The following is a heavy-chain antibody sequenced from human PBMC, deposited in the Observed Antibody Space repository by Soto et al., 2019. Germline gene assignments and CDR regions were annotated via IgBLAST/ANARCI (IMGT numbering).Heavy chain of an antibody. CDR2: IIPIFGTA. D-gene: IGHD5-18*01. V-gene: IGHV1-69*06. CDR3: AGVDTAMPHGGIDY. Sequence: QVQLVQSGAEVKKPGSSVKVSCKASGGTFSSYAISWVRQAPGQGLEWMGGIIPIFGTANYAQKFQGRVTITADKSTSTAYMELSSLRSVDTSVYYCAGVDTAMPHGGIDYCGQGTLVTVSS. CDR1: GGTFSSYA. J-gene: IGHJ4*02.